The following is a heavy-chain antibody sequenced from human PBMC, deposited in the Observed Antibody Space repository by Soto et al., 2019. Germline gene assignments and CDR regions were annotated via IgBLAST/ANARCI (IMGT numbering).Heavy chain of an antibody. D-gene: IGHD3-10*01. J-gene: IGHJ6*02. CDR2: IIPIFGTA. V-gene: IGHV1-69*06. CDR1: GGTFSSYA. Sequence: GASVKVSCKASGGTFSSYAISWVRQAPGQGLEWMGGIIPIFGTANYAQKFQGRVTITADKSTSTAYMELSSLRSEDTAVYYCARDRATMVRGVTLYYYYYGMDVWGHGTTVTVSS. CDR3: ARDRATMVRGVTLYYYYYGMDV.